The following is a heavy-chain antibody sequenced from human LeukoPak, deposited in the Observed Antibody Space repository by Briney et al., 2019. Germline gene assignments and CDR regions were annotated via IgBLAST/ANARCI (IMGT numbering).Heavy chain of an antibody. CDR2: IYHSRSI. CDR1: GNSISSVYY. J-gene: IGHJ4*02. CDR3: ARDLGSVVPTTMGVFDF. V-gene: IGHV4-38-2*02. D-gene: IGHD2-2*01. Sequence: PSETLSLTCAVSGNSISSVYYWGWIRQPPGKGLEWIGSIYHSRSIYYNPSLKSRATISVDTSKNQFSLNLSSVTAADTAMYYCARDLGSVVPTTMGVFDFWGQGTLVTASS.